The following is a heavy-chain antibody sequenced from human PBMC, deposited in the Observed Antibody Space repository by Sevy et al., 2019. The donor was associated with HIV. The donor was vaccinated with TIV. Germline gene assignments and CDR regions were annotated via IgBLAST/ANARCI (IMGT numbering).Heavy chain of an antibody. CDR2: FYYSGST. V-gene: IGHV4-59*08. J-gene: IGHJ4*02. CDR1: GGSISTYY. Sequence: GSLRLSCTVSGGSISTYYWSWIRQPPGKGLEWIGYFYYSGSTNYNPSLKSRVTISVDTSKNQFSLKLNSVTAADTAVYYCARQHYFDYWGQGTLVTVSS. CDR3: ARQHYFDY.